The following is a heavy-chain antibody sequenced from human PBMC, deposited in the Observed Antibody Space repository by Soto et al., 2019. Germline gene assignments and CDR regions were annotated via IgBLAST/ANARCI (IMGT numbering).Heavy chain of an antibody. J-gene: IGHJ4*02. Sequence: QWQVLRPGAGGKKPGSSLKVSGRVSGDTFTSYAISWVRQAPGQELEWMGGIIPILTTANYAQKFQDRVTITADESTSTAYMEVSSLTSEDTAVYYCARKAGGGNYYILDFWGQGTLVTVSS. CDR2: IIPILTTA. V-gene: IGHV1-69*01. D-gene: IGHD2-15*01. CDR3: ARKAGGGNYYILDF. CDR1: GDTFTSYA.